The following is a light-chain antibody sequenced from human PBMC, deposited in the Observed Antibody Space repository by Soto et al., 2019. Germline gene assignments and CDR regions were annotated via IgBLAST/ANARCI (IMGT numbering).Light chain of an antibody. CDR2: RTS. CDR3: EEYHGSPVT. Sequence: EIVLTQSPGTLSLSPGERATLSCRASQSGSSSYLAWYQQRPGQAPRLLIYRTSNRASGTPERFSGSGSGTDFTIAIARLEPEDFAVYYCEEYHGSPVTFGLGTRLEIK. J-gene: IGKJ5*01. V-gene: IGKV3-20*01. CDR1: QSGSSSY.